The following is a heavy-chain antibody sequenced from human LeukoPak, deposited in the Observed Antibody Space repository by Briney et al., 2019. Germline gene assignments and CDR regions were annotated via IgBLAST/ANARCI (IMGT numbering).Heavy chain of an antibody. CDR2: ITTNSNYI. V-gene: IGHV3-21*01. J-gene: IGHJ4*02. Sequence: PGGSLRLSCAASGFTFSSYIMNWVRQAPGKGLQWVSSITTNSNYIYYADSVKGRFTISRDNVQNSLYLQMNSLRADDTAVYYCARGPAAMVLFDFWGQGILATVSS. CDR3: ARGPAAMVLFDF. D-gene: IGHD2-2*01. CDR1: GFTFSSYI.